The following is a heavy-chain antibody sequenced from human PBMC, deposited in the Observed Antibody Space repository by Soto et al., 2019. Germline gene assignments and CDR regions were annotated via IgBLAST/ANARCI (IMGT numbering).Heavy chain of an antibody. CDR1: GGTFSSLG. J-gene: IGHJ4*02. V-gene: IGHV1-69*01. CDR3: ATRGTQGRWLEFADY. CDR2: IIPISGRT. Sequence: QVQLVQSGAEVKRPGSSVKVSCEASGGTFSSLGFTWVRQAPGQGLEWMGGIIPISGRTTLAPKFLGRVTITADESTRTTYLELTALTSDDTVIYYFATRGTQGRWLEFADYWGQGTLVSVSS. D-gene: IGHD5-12*01.